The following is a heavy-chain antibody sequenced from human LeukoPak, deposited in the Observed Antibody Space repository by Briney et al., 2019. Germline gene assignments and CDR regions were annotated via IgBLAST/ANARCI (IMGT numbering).Heavy chain of an antibody. CDR1: GFTFSSYA. V-gene: IGHV3-23*01. J-gene: IGHJ5*02. Sequence: GGSLRLSCAASGFTFSSYAMSWVRQAPGKGLEWVSAISGSGGSTYYADSVKGRFTISRDNSKNTLYLQMNSLRAEDTAVYYCAKETVLMVYARSPWFDPWGQGTPVTVSS. D-gene: IGHD2-8*01. CDR2: ISGSGGST. CDR3: AKETVLMVYARSPWFDP.